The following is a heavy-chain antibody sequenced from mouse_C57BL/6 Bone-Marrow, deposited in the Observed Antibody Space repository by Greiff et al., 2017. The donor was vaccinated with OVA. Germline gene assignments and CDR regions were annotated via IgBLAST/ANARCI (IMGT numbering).Heavy chain of an antibody. Sequence: QVQLQQSGPGLVQPSQCLSITCTVSGFSLTSYGVHWVRQSPGKGLEWLGVIWSGGSTDYNAAFITEQSISKDDSKSQVIFKMNSLQDDDTAIYYGARDYGSNQAWLAYWGQGTLVTVSA. V-gene: IGHV2-2*01. J-gene: IGHJ3*01. CDR3: ARDYGSNQAWLAY. D-gene: IGHD1-1*01. CDR2: IWSGGST. CDR1: GFSLTSYG.